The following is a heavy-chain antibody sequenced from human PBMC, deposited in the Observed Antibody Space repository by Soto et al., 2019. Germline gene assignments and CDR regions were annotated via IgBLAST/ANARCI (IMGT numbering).Heavy chain of an antibody. CDR1: GGTLSDYA. V-gene: IGHV1-69*01. J-gene: IGHJ6*02. CDR3: AVAAVREIMAQESSGMAV. D-gene: IGHD3-10*01. CDR2: IMPTVDSA. Sequence: QVQLVQSGAEVKTPGSSVKVSCKASGGTLSDYAISWVRQAPGQGLEWMGGIMPTVDSANYAQNFQGRLTISADESPSTANLELRSLRSDDTAVYYCAVAAVREIMAQESSGMAVWGQGTTVIVSS.